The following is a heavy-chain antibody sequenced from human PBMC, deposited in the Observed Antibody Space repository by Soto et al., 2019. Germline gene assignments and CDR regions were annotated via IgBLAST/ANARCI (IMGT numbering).Heavy chain of an antibody. CDR2: IYYSGNT. CDR1: GGSISSYY. Sequence: PSETLSLTCTVSGGSISSYYWSWIRQPPGKGLEWIGYIYYSGNTNYNPSLRSRVTISVDTSKNQFSLKLSSVTAADTAVYYCARDSGYGDPFDYWGQGTLVTVS. J-gene: IGHJ4*02. D-gene: IGHD4-17*01. V-gene: IGHV4-59*01. CDR3: ARDSGYGDPFDY.